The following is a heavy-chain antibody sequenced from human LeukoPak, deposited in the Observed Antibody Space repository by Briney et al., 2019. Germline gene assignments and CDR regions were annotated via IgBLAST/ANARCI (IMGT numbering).Heavy chain of an antibody. CDR2: INPSGGST. D-gene: IGHD2-21*01. J-gene: IGHJ4*02. CDR3: AICRGGGDCYSDY. Sequence: ASVKVSCKASGYTFTSYYMHWVRQAPGQGLEWMGIINPSGGSTSYAQKFQGRVTMTRDTSTSTVYMELSSLRSEVTAVYYCAICRGGGDCYSDYWGQGTLVTVSS. V-gene: IGHV1-46*01. CDR1: GYTFTSYY.